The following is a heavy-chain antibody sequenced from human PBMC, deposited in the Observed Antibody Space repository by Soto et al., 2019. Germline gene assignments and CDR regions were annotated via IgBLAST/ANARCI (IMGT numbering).Heavy chain of an antibody. CDR1: GGTFSTYA. V-gene: IGHV1-69*06. J-gene: IGHJ5*02. Sequence: QVQLVQSGADVKKPGSSVRVSCKASGGTFSTYAINWVRQAPGHGLEWMGVILPIFNKTHYAQNFQGRVTIIADNSTSTSYMELSSLRSEDTAVYYCARDGVQFLYKSYFDTWGQGTLVTVSS. D-gene: IGHD3-3*01. CDR3: ARDGVQFLYKSYFDT. CDR2: ILPIFNKT.